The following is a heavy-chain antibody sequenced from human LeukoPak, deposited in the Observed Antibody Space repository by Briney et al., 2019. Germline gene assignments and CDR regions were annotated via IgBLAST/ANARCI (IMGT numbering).Heavy chain of an antibody. J-gene: IGHJ3*02. CDR2: IYTSGST. D-gene: IGHD3-22*01. CDR1: GGSISSYY. V-gene: IGHV4-4*07. Sequence: KPSETLSLTCTVSGGSISSYYWSWIRQPAGKGLEWIGRIYTSGSTNYNPSLKSRVTMSVDTSKNQFPLKLSSVTAADTAVYYCAREYYYDSSGYYYWRFYAFDIWGQGTMVTVSS. CDR3: AREYYYDSSGYYYWRFYAFDI.